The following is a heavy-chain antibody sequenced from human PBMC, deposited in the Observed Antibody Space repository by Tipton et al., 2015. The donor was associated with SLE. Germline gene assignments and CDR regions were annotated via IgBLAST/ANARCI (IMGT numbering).Heavy chain of an antibody. CDR1: GGSFSGYY. CDR2: INHSGIT. CDR3: AREARRPWRAFEV. J-gene: IGHJ3*01. V-gene: IGHV4-34*01. Sequence: LRLSCAVYGGSFSGYYWSWIRQSPGKGLEWIGEINHSGITTYNTSLKSRVTISVDTSKNQFSLKVMSVTAADTAVYYCAREARRPWRAFEVWGQGTLVSVSS.